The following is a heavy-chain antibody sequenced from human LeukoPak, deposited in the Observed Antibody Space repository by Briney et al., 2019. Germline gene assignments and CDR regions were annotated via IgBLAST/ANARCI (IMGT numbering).Heavy chain of an antibody. CDR1: GGSISSSNW. D-gene: IGHD1-26*01. Sequence: SETLSLTCAVSGGSISSSNWWNWVRQPPGKGLEWIGEMYHSGSTNFNPSLKSRVTISVDKSKNQFSLQLSSVTAADTAVYYCARDDGGSYPYYFDYWGQGTLVTVSS. V-gene: IGHV4-4*02. CDR2: MYHSGST. CDR3: ARDDGGSYPYYFDY. J-gene: IGHJ4*02.